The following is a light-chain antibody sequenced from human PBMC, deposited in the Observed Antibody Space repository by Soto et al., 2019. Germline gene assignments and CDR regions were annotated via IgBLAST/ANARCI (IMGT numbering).Light chain of an antibody. CDR3: SSFTDTENSYV. V-gene: IGLV2-8*01. J-gene: IGLJ1*01. Sequence: QSALTQPPSASGSPGQSVTISCTGTSSDVGGYNYVSWYQQHPGRAPKLMIYEVIKRPSGVPDRFSGSKSGNTASLTVSGLQADDEGDYYCSSFTDTENSYVFGSGTKVTVL. CDR2: EVI. CDR1: SSDVGGYNY.